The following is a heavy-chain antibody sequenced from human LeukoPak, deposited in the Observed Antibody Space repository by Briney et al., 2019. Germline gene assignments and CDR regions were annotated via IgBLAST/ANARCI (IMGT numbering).Heavy chain of an antibody. CDR1: GFTFSSYS. J-gene: IGHJ4*02. Sequence: GGSLRLSCAASGFTFSSYSMNWVRQAPGKGLEWVSYTSSSSSTIYYADSVKGRFTISRDNAKNSLYLQMNSLRAEDTAVYYCASPGVSSGGWSPGDYWGQGTLVTVS. CDR3: ASPGVSSGGWSPGDY. D-gene: IGHD6-19*01. CDR2: TSSSSSTI. V-gene: IGHV3-48*01.